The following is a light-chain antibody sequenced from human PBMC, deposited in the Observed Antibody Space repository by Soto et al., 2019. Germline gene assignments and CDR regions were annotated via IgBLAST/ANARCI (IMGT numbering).Light chain of an antibody. CDR2: DAS. V-gene: IGKV1-5*01. Sequence: DIQMTQSPSTLSASVGDRVTITCRASQSISSWLAWYQQKPGKAPKLLIYDASILESGVTSRFSGSGSGKEFTLTVSSLQPDDIETYYCQQYNSYPLTVGGGTKVEIK. CDR1: QSISSW. J-gene: IGKJ4*01. CDR3: QQYNSYPLT.